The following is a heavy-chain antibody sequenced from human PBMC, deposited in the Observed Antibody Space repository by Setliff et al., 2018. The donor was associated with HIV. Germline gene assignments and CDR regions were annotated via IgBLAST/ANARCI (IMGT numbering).Heavy chain of an antibody. J-gene: IGHJ4*02. CDR2: ISYSGST. D-gene: IGHD6-6*01. V-gene: IGHV4-61*09. CDR1: GGSISSGSYY. Sequence: SQTLSLTCTVSGGSISSGSYYWGWIRQPAGKGLECIGYISYSGSTDYNPSLKSRVTISADTSKNQFSLKLSSVTAADTALYYCARADSSTWSHYFDYWGQGTLVTVSS. CDR3: ARADSSTWSHYFDY.